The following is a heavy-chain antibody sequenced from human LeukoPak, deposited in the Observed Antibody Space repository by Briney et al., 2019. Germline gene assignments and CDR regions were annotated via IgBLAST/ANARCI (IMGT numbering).Heavy chain of an antibody. CDR3: ARDRYYGSGSPDNLNYYGMDV. CDR1: GGSFSGYY. J-gene: IGHJ6*02. D-gene: IGHD3-10*01. V-gene: IGHV4-34*01. CDR2: INHSGST. Sequence: SETLSLTCAVYGGSFSGYYWSWIRQPPGKGLEWIGEINHSGSTNYNPSLKSRVTISVDTSKNQFSLKLSSVTAADTAVYYCARDRYYGSGSPDNLNYYGMDVWGQGTTVTVSS.